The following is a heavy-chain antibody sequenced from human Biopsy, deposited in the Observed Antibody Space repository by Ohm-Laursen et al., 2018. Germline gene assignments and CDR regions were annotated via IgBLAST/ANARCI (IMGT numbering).Heavy chain of an antibody. CDR3: AHDVFRTSDGSGSYNRFDY. CDR2: IYLDEDK. CDR1: GFSLRSSGVG. J-gene: IGHJ4*02. V-gene: IGHV2-5*02. D-gene: IGHD3-3*01. Sequence: TQTLTLTCSFSGFSLRSSGVGVGWLRQSPGKALEWLALIYLDEDKRYNPSLKSRLTITGDPSKKQVVLTMTNVEPVDTGTYYCAHDVFRTSDGSGSYNRFDYWGQGILVTVSS.